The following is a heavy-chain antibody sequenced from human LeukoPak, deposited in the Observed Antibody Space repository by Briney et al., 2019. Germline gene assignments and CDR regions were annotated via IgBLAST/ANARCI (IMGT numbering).Heavy chain of an antibody. J-gene: IGHJ6*02. CDR1: GFTFSSYW. CDR3: ARSELRYFDWLYYYYYGMDV. CDR2: INSDGSST. V-gene: IGHV3-74*01. Sequence: GGSLRLSCAASGFTFSSYWMHWVRQAPGKGLVGVSRINSDGSSTSYADSVKGRFTISRDNAKNTLYLQMNSLRAEDTAVYYCARSELRYFDWLYYYYYGMDVWGQGTTVTVSS. D-gene: IGHD3-9*01.